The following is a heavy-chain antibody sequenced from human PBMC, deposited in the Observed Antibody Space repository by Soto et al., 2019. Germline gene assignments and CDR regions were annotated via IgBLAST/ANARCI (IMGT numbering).Heavy chain of an antibody. V-gene: IGHV3-48*02. Sequence: TGGSLRLSCAASGFTFSSYTMNWVRQAPGKGLEWVSYISSTSSTIYFADSVKGRFTISRDNARNSLYLQMNSLRDEDTAVYYCAREYSGSYYLDYWGQGTLVTVSS. CDR1: GFTFSSYT. CDR2: ISSTSSTI. CDR3: AREYSGSYYLDY. D-gene: IGHD1-26*01. J-gene: IGHJ4*02.